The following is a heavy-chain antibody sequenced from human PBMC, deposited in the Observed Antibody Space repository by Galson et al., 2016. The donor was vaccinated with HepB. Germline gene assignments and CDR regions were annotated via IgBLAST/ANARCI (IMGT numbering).Heavy chain of an antibody. Sequence: SLRLSCAASGFTFSSYSMNWVRQAPGKGLEWVSYISSSSTIYYADPVKGRFTISRGNAKNSLDLQMNSLRDEDTAVYYLARAGHSSGWYPFNFWWFDPWGQGTLVTVSS. CDR2: ISSSSTI. V-gene: IGHV3-48*02. J-gene: IGHJ5*02. CDR1: GFTFSSYS. CDR3: ARAGHSSGWYPFNFWWFDP. D-gene: IGHD6-19*01.